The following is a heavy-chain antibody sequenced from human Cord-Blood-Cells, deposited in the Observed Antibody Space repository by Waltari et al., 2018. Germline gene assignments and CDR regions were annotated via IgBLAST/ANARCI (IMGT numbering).Heavy chain of an antibody. CDR1: GFTFSTYW. CDR3: ARAGGWDRYYYYGMDV. D-gene: IGHD6-19*01. V-gene: IGHV3-7*01. CDR2: IKQDVSEK. Sequence: EVQLVESGGGLVQPGGSLRLSCAASGFTFSTYWMSGVRQAPGKGLEWVANIKQDVSEKYYVDSVKGRFTISRDNAKNALYLQMNSLRAEDTAVYYCARAGGWDRYYYYGMDVWGQGTTVTVSS. J-gene: IGHJ6*02.